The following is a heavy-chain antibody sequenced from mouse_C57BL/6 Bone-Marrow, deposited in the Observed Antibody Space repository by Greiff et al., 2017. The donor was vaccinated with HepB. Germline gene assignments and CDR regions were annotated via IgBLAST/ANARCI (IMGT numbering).Heavy chain of an antibody. V-gene: IGHV1-80*01. CDR1: GYAFSSYW. CDR2: IYPGDGDT. Sequence: VQLQQSGAELAKPGASVKISCKASGYAFSSYWMNWVKQRPGKGLEWIGQIYPGDGDTNYNGKFKGKATLTADKSSSTAYMQLSSLTSEDSAVYFCARCDYYGSSPYSFDYWGQGTTLTVSS. CDR3: ARCDYYGSSPYSFDY. J-gene: IGHJ2*01. D-gene: IGHD1-1*01.